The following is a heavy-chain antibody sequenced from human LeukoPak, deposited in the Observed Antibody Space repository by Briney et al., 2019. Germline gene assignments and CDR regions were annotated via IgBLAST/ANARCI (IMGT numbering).Heavy chain of an antibody. CDR2: MNEYGSEI. CDR1: GFIFRDFS. D-gene: IGHD1-20*01. CDR3: ARVDGYNWNADDAFDI. J-gene: IGHJ3*02. V-gene: IGHV3-7*01. Sequence: GGSLRLSCSVSGFIFRDFSMSWVRQAPGKGLEWVAKMNEYGSEIFYVDSVKGRFTISRDNGKNSLYLQMNRLRAEDTAVYYCARVDGYNWNADDAFDIWGQGTMVTVSS.